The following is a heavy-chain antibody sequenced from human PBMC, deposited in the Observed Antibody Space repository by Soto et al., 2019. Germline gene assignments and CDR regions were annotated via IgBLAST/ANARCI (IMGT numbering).Heavy chain of an antibody. V-gene: IGHV4-59*02. CDR3: ATSYGNVWYTY. J-gene: IGHJ4*02. Sequence: PSDTLSLTCSFSGDSVTSHYLTWIRQFPERILEWIGYMHYTGFSHYNTSLKSRLTITAATSKYAFTLHLPSVAVADTVVYYCATSYGNVWYTYWGQGTQVTVSS. D-gene: IGHD6-13*01. CDR2: MHYTGFS. CDR1: GDSVTSHY.